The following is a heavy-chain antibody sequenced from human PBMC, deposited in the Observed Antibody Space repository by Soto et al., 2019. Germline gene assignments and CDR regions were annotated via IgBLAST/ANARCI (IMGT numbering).Heavy chain of an antibody. CDR3: VSQRTTVPTQAYFDY. D-gene: IGHD4-17*01. Sequence: AETLSLTCTVSGGSVSNSSYYWVCMGQGPGKGLEWIGSVYYRGRSYSKSSVKSRATISVDTSKNRFSLSLNSVTASDTAVYFCVSQRTTVPTQAYFDYWGPGALVTVSS. J-gene: IGHJ4*02. V-gene: IGHV4-39*01. CDR2: VYYRGRS. CDR1: GGSVSNSSYY.